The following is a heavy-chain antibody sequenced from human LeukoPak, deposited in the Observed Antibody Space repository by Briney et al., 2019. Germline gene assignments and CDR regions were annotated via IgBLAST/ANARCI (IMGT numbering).Heavy chain of an antibody. CDR1: GFTFSSYR. Sequence: GGSLRLSCAASGFTFSSYRMNWVRQAPGKGLEWVSSISSSSSYIYYADSVKGRFTISRDNAKNSLYLQMNSLRAEDTAVYYCARDLSQYYDFWSGSSPFGIWGQGTMVTVSS. D-gene: IGHD3-3*01. CDR2: ISSSSSYI. V-gene: IGHV3-21*01. J-gene: IGHJ3*02. CDR3: ARDLSQYYDFWSGSSPFGI.